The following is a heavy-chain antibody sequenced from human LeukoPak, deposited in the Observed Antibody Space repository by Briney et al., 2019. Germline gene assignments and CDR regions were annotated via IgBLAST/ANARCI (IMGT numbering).Heavy chain of an antibody. CDR3: AKGSLGALDY. CDR2: ISWNSGSI. V-gene: IGHV3-9*01. CDR1: GFTFDDYA. Sequence: GRSLRLSCAASGFTFDDYAMHWVRQAPGKGLERVSGISWNSGSIGYADSVKGRFTIPRDNAKNSLYLQMNSLRAEDTALYYCAKGSLGALDYWGQGTLVTVSS. J-gene: IGHJ4*02. D-gene: IGHD3-16*01.